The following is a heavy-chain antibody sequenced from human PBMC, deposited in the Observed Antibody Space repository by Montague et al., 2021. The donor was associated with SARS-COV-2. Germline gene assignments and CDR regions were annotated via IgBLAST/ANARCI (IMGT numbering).Heavy chain of an antibody. CDR1: SGSIISSGYY. J-gene: IGHJ4*02. D-gene: IGHD3-10*01. CDR3: ARGMIRGVTTPFDY. Sequence: SETLSLTCSVSSGSIISSGYYWGWKRQPPGQELEWIGNIYYSATTYSTPCLQSRGTISVDTSKNHLSLSLSSVTAADTAVYFCARGMIRGVTTPFDYWGQGSQVTVSS. CDR2: IYYSATT. V-gene: IGHV4-39*02.